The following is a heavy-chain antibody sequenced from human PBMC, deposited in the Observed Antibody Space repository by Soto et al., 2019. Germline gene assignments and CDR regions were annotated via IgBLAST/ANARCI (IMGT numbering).Heavy chain of an antibody. D-gene: IGHD2-15*01. CDR3: ATSEGDCGGGSCYNYFYYYGMDV. Sequence: ASVKVSCKASGDTRTDFSMHWVRQAPGQRPEWMGWLSVCNGDTKYSQKFQGRVTITRDTSARTAYMELSNLRSEDTAVYYCATSEGDCGGGSCYNYFYYYGMDVWGQGTTVTVSS. CDR1: GDTRTDFS. V-gene: IGHV1-3*01. CDR2: LSVCNGDT. J-gene: IGHJ6*02.